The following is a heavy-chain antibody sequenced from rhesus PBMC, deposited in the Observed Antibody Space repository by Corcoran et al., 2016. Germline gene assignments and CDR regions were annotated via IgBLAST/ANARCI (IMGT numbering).Heavy chain of an antibody. V-gene: IGHV2-174*01. CDR1: GFSLTTSGRG. CDR3: ARKRQLGTFFDY. Sequence: QVPLKESGPALVKPTQTLTLTCTFSGFSLTTSGRGVGWIRQPPGKALEWLALIYWDDDKRYSTSLKSRLTISKDTSKNQVVLTMTNMDPVDTATYYCARKRQLGTFFDYWGQGVLVTVSS. CDR2: IYWDDDK. D-gene: IGHD6-25*01. J-gene: IGHJ4*01.